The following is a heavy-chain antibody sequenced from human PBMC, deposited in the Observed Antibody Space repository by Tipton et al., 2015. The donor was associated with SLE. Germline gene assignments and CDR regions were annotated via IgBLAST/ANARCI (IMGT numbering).Heavy chain of an antibody. D-gene: IGHD3-22*01. CDR2: ISSNGGST. CDR1: GFTFSSYA. J-gene: IGHJ3*02. Sequence: SLRLSCSASGFTFSSYAMHWVRQAPGKGLEYVSAISSNGGSTYYADSVKGRFTISRDNSKNTLYLQMNSLRAEDTAVYYCAKDRITMIVVVITPGAFDIWGQGTMVTVSS. V-gene: IGHV3-64*04. CDR3: AKDRITMIVVVITPGAFDI.